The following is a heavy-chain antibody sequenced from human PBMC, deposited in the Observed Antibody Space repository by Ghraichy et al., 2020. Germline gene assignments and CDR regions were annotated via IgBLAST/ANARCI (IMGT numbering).Heavy chain of an antibody. J-gene: IGHJ6*02. Sequence: SETLSLTCSVSGVSINSYYWTWIRQPPGKGLEWIGHIYYNENTNYNPSLKSRVTISSDTSKNQFSLTLSPVTAADTAVYYCAREGKTYNYGMDVWGQGTTVTVSS. CDR2: IYYNENT. CDR1: GVSINSYY. D-gene: IGHD1-1*01. V-gene: IGHV4-59*01. CDR3: AREGKTYNYGMDV.